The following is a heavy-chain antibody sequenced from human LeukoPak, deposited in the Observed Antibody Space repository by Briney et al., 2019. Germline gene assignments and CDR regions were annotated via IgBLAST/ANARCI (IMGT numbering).Heavy chain of an antibody. V-gene: IGHV5-51*01. Sequence: GESLKISCKTSGYNFTTFWIGWVRQMPGKGLEWVGIIYPGDSDTRYSPSLQGQVTISADKSINTVYLHWNSLRALDTAMYYCASFHISGKSYNGLHYWGQGTLVTVSS. D-gene: IGHD3-10*01. J-gene: IGHJ4*02. CDR3: ASFHISGKSYNGLHY. CDR2: IYPGDSDT. CDR1: GYNFTTFW.